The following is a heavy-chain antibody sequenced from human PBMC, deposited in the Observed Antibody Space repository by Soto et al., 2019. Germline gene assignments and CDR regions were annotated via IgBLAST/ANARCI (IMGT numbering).Heavy chain of an antibody. J-gene: IGHJ4*02. CDR2: IWSDGTTK. CDR3: ATDRGGAPFVH. D-gene: IGHD3-16*01. CDR1: GFTFSVYG. Sequence: QVQLVESGGGVVQPGRSLRLSCTASGFTFSVYGMHWVRQAPGKGLEWVAVIWSDGTTKNYADSVRGRFSISRDNSKTTLYLQMNSLRVEDTAVYYCATDRGGAPFVHWGQGALVTVSS. V-gene: IGHV3-33*03.